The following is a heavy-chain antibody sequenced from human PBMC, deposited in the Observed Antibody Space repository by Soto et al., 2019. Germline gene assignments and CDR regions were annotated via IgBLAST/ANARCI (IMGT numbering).Heavy chain of an antibody. CDR1: GGSVSYNSYY. V-gene: IGHV4-39*01. CDR2: IFYTGTT. Sequence: SETLSLTCSVSGGSVSYNSYYWGWIHQPPGKGLEWVGGIFYTGTTYYNPSLKDRLSISVDTSKNSFSLNLASVTAADTAVYFCARLVVVAPVANVWGQGALVTVSS. J-gene: IGHJ4*02. CDR3: ARLVVVAPVANV. D-gene: IGHD2-21*01.